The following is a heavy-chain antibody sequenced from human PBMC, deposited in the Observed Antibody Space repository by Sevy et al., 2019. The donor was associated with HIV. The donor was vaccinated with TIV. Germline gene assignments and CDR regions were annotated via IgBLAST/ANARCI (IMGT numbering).Heavy chain of an antibody. CDR1: GFTFSSNA. D-gene: IGHD2-2*02. V-gene: IGHV3-23*01. CDR2: ISGGGGDT. Sequence: GGSLRLSCEASGFTFSSNAMSWVRQAPGKGLEWVSGISGGGGDTFYADSVKGRFTISRDNSKNTLFLQINSLRAEGTALYYCVKGARYTIPNDAFDIWGQGTMVTVSS. CDR3: VKGARYTIPNDAFDI. J-gene: IGHJ3*02.